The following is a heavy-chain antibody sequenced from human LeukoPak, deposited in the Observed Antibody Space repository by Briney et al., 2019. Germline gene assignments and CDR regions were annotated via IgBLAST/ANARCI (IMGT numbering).Heavy chain of an antibody. J-gene: IGHJ4*02. V-gene: IGHV1-69*04. D-gene: IGHD6-13*01. CDR2: IIPIFGIA. CDR3: AREGSSSGDY. CDR1: GGTFSSYA. Sequence: SVKVSCKASGGTFSSYAISWVRQAPGQGLEWMGRIIPIFGIANYAQKFQGRVTITADKSTSTAYMELSSLRSEDTAVYYCAREGSSSGDYWGQGTLVTVSS.